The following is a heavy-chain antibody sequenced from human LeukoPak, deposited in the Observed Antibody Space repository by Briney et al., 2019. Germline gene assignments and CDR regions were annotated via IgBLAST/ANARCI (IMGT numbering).Heavy chain of an antibody. D-gene: IGHD1-26*01. CDR3: AREISGSADY. J-gene: IGHJ4*02. Sequence: KPSETLSLTCTVSGYSISSGYYWGWIRQPPGKGLEWIGSIYHSGSTYYNPSLKSRVTISVDTSKNQFSLKLSFVTAADTAVYYCAREISGSADYWGQGTLVTVSS. CDR2: IYHSGST. CDR1: GYSISSGYY. V-gene: IGHV4-38-2*02.